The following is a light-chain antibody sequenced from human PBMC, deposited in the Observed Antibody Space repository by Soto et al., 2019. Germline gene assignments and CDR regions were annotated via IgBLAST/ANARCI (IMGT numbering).Light chain of an antibody. CDR1: QSVSSN. CDR2: GAS. V-gene: IGKV3-15*01. Sequence: EIVMKQSPATLSVSPRERATLSCRASQSVSSNLAWYQQKPGQAPRLLNYGASTRATGIPARFSGSGSGTEFTLTISSLQSEDFAVDYCQQYNNWPYTLGQGTKLEIK. CDR3: QQYNNWPYT. J-gene: IGKJ2*01.